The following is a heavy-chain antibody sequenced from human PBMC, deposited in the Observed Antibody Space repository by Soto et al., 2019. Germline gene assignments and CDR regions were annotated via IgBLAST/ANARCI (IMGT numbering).Heavy chain of an antibody. D-gene: IGHD6-19*01. CDR2: INPNSGGT. CDR1: GYTFTGYY. CDR3: ARGGSGIAVAFPLDP. V-gene: IGHV1-2*04. J-gene: IGHJ5*02. Sequence: QVQLVQSGAEVKKPGASVKVSCKASGYTFTGYYMHWVRQAPGQGLEWMGWINPNSGGTNYAQKFQGWVTMTRDTSISTAYMELSRLRSDDTAVYYCARGGSGIAVAFPLDPWGQGTLVTVSS.